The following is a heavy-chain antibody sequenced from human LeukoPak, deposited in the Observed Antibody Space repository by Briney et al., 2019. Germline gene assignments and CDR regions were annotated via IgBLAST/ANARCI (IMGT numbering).Heavy chain of an antibody. CDR1: GYTFTSYG. V-gene: IGHV1-18*01. CDR2: ISAYNGNT. Sequence: ASVKVSCKASGYTFTSYGISWVRQAPGQGLEWMGWISAYNGNTNYAQKLQGRVTMTTDTSTSTAYMELRSLRSDDTAVYYCARDAYEYSYGYGGYYYYYGMDVWGQGTTVTVSS. CDR3: ARDAYEYSYGYGGYYYYYGMDV. D-gene: IGHD5-18*01. J-gene: IGHJ6*02.